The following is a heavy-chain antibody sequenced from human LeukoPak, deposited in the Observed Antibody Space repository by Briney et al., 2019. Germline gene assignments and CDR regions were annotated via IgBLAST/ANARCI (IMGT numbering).Heavy chain of an antibody. CDR1: GGTFSSYA. CDR3: ARGLGVRGVLFNYYYYGMDI. V-gene: IGHV1-69*13. D-gene: IGHD3-10*01. J-gene: IGHJ6*02. CDR2: IIPIFGTA. Sequence: SVKVSCKASGGTFSSYAISWVRQAPGQGLEWMGGIIPIFGTANYAQKFQGRVTITADESTSTAYMELSSLRSEDTAVYYCARGLGVRGVLFNYYYYGMDIWGQGTTVTVSS.